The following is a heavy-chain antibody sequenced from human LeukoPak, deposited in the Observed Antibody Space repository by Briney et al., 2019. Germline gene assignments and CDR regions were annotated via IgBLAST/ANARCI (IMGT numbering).Heavy chain of an antibody. CDR2: ITGSGGST. D-gene: IGHD3-9*01. Sequence: GGSLRLSCAASGFTFSAFAMSWVRQAPGKGLEWVSVITGSGGSTYYADSVKGRFTISRDNSRTTLHLQMNSLRADDTAVYYCAKSPTGYVPDRWGQGTLVTVSS. CDR3: AKSPTGYVPDR. CDR1: GFTFSAFA. J-gene: IGHJ5*02. V-gene: IGHV3-23*01.